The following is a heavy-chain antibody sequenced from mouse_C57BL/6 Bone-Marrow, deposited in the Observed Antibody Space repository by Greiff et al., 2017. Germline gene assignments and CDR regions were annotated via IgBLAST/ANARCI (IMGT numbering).Heavy chain of an antibody. CDR1: GFNINDDY. V-gene: IGHV14-4*01. J-gene: IGHJ2*01. CDR2: IDPENGDT. CDR3: TTGNFDY. Sequence: EVQLQQSGAELVRPGASVKLSCTASGFNINDDYMHWVKQRPEQGLEWIGWIDPENGDTEYASKFQGKATITADTSSNTAYLQLSSLTSEDTAVYYCTTGNFDYWGQGTTLTVSS.